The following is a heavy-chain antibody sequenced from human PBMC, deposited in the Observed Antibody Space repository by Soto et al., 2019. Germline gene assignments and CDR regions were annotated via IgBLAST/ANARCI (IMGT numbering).Heavy chain of an antibody. Sequence: SETLSLTCTVSGVSVSSYYWGWIRQPPGKGLEWIGYIYYSGSTKYNPSLKSRVTMSVDTSNNQFSLKVSSATAADTAVYYCARHSNRNYGLYYFDFWGLGALVTVSS. CDR3: ARHSNRNYGLYYFDF. D-gene: IGHD4-4*01. J-gene: IGHJ4*02. CDR2: IYYSGST. CDR1: GVSVSSYY. V-gene: IGHV4-59*08.